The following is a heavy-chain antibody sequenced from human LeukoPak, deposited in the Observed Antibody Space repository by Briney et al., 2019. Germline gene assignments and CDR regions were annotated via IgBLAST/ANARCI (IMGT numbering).Heavy chain of an antibody. V-gene: IGHV3-21*01. D-gene: IGHD5-18*01. CDR3: ASSGGYSYGYYFDY. J-gene: IGHJ4*02. Sequence: GGSLRLSCVASGFTFTTYNMNWVRQAPGKGLEWVSSISTSGSYIYYADSVKGRFTISRDNAKNSLFLQMSGLRAEDTAVYYCASSGGYSYGYYFDYWGQGTLVTVSS. CDR1: GFTFTTYN. CDR2: ISTSGSYI.